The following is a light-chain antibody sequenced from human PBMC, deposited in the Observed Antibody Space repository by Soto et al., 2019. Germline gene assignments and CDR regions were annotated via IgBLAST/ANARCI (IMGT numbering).Light chain of an antibody. J-gene: IGLJ1*01. V-gene: IGLV2-14*01. CDR1: SSDVGNYIF. CDR3: VSYTTSASYV. CDR2: DIN. Sequence: VLTQPASVSGSPGQSITISCTGTSSDVGNYIFVSWYRQHPGKAPKLMIYDINNRPSGVSNRFSGSKSGNTASLTISGLQAEDEADYYCVSYTTSASYVFGTGTKVTVL.